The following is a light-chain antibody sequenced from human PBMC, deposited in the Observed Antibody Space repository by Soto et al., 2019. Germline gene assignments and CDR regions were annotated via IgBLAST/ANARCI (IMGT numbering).Light chain of an antibody. CDR1: QYVGSR. CDR3: QQRSNWPPIT. J-gene: IGKJ5*01. CDR2: DAS. V-gene: IGKV3-11*01. Sequence: EIVLTQSPATLSSSPGETATLSCRASQYVGSRLAWYQHKPGQAPRLLIYDASNRATGIPARFSGSGSGTDFTLTISSLEPDDFAVYYCQQRSNWPPITFGQGTRLEIK.